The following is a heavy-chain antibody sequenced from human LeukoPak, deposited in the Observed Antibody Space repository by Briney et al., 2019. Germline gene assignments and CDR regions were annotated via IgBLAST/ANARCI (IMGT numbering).Heavy chain of an antibody. CDR2: INWNGGST. J-gene: IGHJ6*03. CDR1: GFTFDDYG. V-gene: IGHV3-20*04. D-gene: IGHD3-16*02. Sequence: LAGGSLRLSCAASGFTFDDYGMSWVRQAPGKGLEWVSGINWNGGSTGYADSVKGRFTISRDNAKNSLYLQMNSLRAEDTALYYCARDIVGRRKGAVYYYMDVWGKGTTVTVSS. CDR3: ARDIVGRRKGAVYYYMDV.